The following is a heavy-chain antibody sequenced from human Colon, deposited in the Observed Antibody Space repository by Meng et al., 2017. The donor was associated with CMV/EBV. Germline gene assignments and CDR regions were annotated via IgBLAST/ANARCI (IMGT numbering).Heavy chain of an antibody. CDR2: ISSSGSTI. V-gene: IGHV3-48*03. Sequence: GESLKISCAASGFTFSNHEMHWVRQAPGKGLEWVAYISSSGSTIYYADSVKGRFTISRDNGKNSLYLQLNSLRAEDTAVYYCAREWRIMLFEVAPRLGYYYGMDVWGRGTTVTVSS. CDR3: AREWRIMLFEVAPRLGYYYGMDV. CDR1: GFTFSNHE. D-gene: IGHD3/OR15-3a*01. J-gene: IGHJ6*02.